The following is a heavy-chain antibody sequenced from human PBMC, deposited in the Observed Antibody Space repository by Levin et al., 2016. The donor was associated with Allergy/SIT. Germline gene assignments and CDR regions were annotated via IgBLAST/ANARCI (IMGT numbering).Heavy chain of an antibody. CDR3: ARDGDIVVVPAAMRGGYYYGMDV. V-gene: IGHV1-46*01. CDR2: INPSGGST. D-gene: IGHD2-2*01. J-gene: IGHJ6*02. Sequence: WVRQAPGQGLEWMGIINPSGGSTSYAQKFQGRVTMTRDTSTSTAYMELSSLRSEDTAVYYCARDGDIVVVPAAMRGGYYYGMDVWGQGTTVTVSS.